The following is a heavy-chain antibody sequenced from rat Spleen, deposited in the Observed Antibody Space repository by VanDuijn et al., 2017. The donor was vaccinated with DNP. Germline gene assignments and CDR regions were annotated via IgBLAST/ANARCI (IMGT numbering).Heavy chain of an antibody. CDR3: ARLELPGYKGFAY. D-gene: IGHD1-4*01. V-gene: IGHV5-25*01. Sequence: EVQLVESGGDLVQSGRSLKLSCAASGFTFSNYDMAWVRQAPTKGLEWVASISPNGIFSYYRDSVKGRFTVSRDNAKSSLYLQMDSLRSEDTATYYCARLELPGYKGFAYWGQGTLVAVSS. CDR1: GFTFSNYD. J-gene: IGHJ3*01. CDR2: ISPNGIFS.